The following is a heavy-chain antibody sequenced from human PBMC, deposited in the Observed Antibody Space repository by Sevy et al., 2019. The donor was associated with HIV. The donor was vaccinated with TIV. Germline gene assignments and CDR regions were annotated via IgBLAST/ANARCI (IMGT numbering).Heavy chain of an antibody. J-gene: IGHJ6*02. CDR2: ISSSSSTI. V-gene: IGHV3-48*01. Sequence: GGSLSLSCAASGFTFSSYSMNWVRQAPGKGLEWVSYISSSSSTIYYADSVKGRFTISRDNAKNSLYLQMNSLRAEDTAVYYCARGGYSSRWYFSPRRASDTYYYYGMDVWGQGTTVTVSS. CDR1: GFTFSSYS. D-gene: IGHD6-13*01. CDR3: ARGGYSSRWYFSPRRASDTYYYYGMDV.